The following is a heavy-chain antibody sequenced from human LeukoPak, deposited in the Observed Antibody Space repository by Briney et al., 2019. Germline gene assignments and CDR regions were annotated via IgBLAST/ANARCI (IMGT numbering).Heavy chain of an antibody. CDR1: GFTFSNYG. CDR3: AEDPLGFCTRATCRYLDS. V-gene: IGHV3-30*02. Sequence: GGSLRLSCAAAGFTFSNYGMHWVRQAPGKGLEWVALIWYDGSSRYYADSVKGRFTISRDNSENTLFLQMSSLRTEDTAVYYCAEDPLGFCTRATCRYLDSWGQGTLVTVSS. J-gene: IGHJ4*02. CDR2: IWYDGSSR. D-gene: IGHD2-8*01.